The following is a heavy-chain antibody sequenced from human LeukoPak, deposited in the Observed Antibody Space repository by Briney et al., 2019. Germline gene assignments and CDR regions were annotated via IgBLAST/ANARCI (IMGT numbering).Heavy chain of an antibody. V-gene: IGHV1-8*01. CDR3: ARAKVSSSWLRQLNYYYYYYMDV. Sequence: GASVKVSCKASGYTFTSYDINWVRQATGQGLEWTGWMNPNSGNTGYAQKFQGRVTMTRNTSISTAYMELSSLRSEDTAVYYCARAKVSSSWLRQLNYYYYYYMDVWGKGTTVTVSS. CDR1: GYTFTSYD. J-gene: IGHJ6*03. D-gene: IGHD6-13*01. CDR2: MNPNSGNT.